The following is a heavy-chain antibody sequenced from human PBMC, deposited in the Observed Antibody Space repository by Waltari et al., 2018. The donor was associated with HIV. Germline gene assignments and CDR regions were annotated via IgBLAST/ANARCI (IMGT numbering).Heavy chain of an antibody. CDR3: TTGGYPTEAFDI. CDR2: IKSKRDGGAT. CDR1: KVNFDNVG. D-gene: IGHD6-25*01. Sequence: EVQVVESGGGLVKPGGSLRVSCASFKVNFDNVGMTWVRQAPGKGLQWVGRIKSKRDGGATDYAASVKGRFVISRDDSQNTLYLQMNSLKIEDTAMYYCTTGGYPTEAFDIWGQGTMVTVSS. V-gene: IGHV3-15*01. J-gene: IGHJ3*02.